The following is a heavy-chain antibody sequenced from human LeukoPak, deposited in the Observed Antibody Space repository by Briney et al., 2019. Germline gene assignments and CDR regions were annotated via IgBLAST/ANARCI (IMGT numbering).Heavy chain of an antibody. CDR2: IYTSGST. Sequence: SETLSLTCTVSGGSISSYYWSWIRQPAGKGLEWIGRIYTSGSTNYNPSLKSRVTMSVDTSKNQSSLKLSSVTAADTAVYYCARDIVVVPAAPSDAFDIWGQGTMVTVSS. CDR3: ARDIVVVPAAPSDAFDI. J-gene: IGHJ3*02. V-gene: IGHV4-4*07. CDR1: GGSISSYY. D-gene: IGHD2-2*01.